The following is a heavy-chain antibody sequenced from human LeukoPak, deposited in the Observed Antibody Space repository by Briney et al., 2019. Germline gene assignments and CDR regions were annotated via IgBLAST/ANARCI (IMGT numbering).Heavy chain of an antibody. CDR3: ARVYGLRFLEWISPLGMDV. Sequence: SETLSLTCAVYGGSFSGYYWGWIRQPPGKGLEWIGSIYYSGSTYYNPSLKSRVTISVDTSKNQFSLKLSSVTAADTAVYYCARVYGLRFLEWISPLGMDVWGQGTTVTVSS. CDR2: IYYSGST. J-gene: IGHJ6*02. D-gene: IGHD3-3*01. V-gene: IGHV4-34*01. CDR1: GGSFSGYY.